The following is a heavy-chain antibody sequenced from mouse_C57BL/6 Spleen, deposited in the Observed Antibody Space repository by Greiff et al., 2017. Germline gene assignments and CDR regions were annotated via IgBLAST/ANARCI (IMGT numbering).Heavy chain of an antibody. D-gene: IGHD3-2*02. J-gene: IGHJ3*01. CDR3: AREGAAQATGAY. CDR2: IHPNSGST. CDR1: GYTFTSYW. V-gene: IGHV1-64*01. Sequence: QVQLQQPGAELVKPGASVKLSCKASGYTFTSYWMHWVKQRPGQGLEWIGMIHPNSGSTNYNEQFKSKATLTVAKSSSTAYMQLSSLTSEDSAVYYGAREGAAQATGAYWGQGTLVTVSA.